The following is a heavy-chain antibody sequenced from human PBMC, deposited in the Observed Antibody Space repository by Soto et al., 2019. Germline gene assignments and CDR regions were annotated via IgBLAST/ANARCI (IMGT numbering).Heavy chain of an antibody. CDR2: IYYSGST. D-gene: IGHD3-3*01. J-gene: IGHJ4*02. CDR3: ASHTPAISISDH. CDR1: GGSISSSSYY. Sequence: QLQLQESGPGLVKPSETLSLTCTVSGGSISSSSYYWGWIRQPPGKGLEWIGSIYYSGSTYYNPSLKRRVTISVDTSKHQFSLKLSSVTAADTAVYYCASHTPAISISDHWGQGTLVTVSS. V-gene: IGHV4-39*01.